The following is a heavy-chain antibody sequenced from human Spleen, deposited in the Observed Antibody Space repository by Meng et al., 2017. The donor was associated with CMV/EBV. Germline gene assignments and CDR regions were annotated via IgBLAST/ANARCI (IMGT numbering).Heavy chain of an antibody. V-gene: IGHV1-18*01. CDR3: AKVSRSGWPTFDY. CDR1: GYIFSSYG. CDR2: INPESGKT. D-gene: IGHD6-19*01. J-gene: IGHJ4*02. Sequence: ASVKVSCKTSGYIFSSYGISWMRQAPGQGLEWMGWINPESGKTNYALKVQGRVTMTTDTSTSTVHMELRSLRSDDTAVYYCAKVSRSGWPTFDYWGQGTLVTVSS.